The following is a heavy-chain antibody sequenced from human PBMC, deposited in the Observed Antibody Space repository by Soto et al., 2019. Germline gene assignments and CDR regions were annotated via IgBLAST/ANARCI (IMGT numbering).Heavy chain of an antibody. CDR2: IGTAGDT. V-gene: IGHV3-13*01. D-gene: IGHD3-22*01. J-gene: IGHJ6*02. Sequence: GGSLRLSCAASGFTFSSYDMRWVRQATGKGLEWVSAIGTAGDTYYPGSVKGRFTISRENAKNSLYLQMNSLRAGGTAVYYCARDGRFYYDSSGSVVFSSGMDVWGQGTTVTVSS. CDR3: ARDGRFYYDSSGSVVFSSGMDV. CDR1: GFTFSSYD.